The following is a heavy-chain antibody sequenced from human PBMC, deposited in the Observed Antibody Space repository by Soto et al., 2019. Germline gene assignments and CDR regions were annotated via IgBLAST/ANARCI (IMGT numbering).Heavy chain of an antibody. CDR3: ARDKDRQQLGGNYYYIMDV. D-gene: IGHD3-3*02. V-gene: IGHV1-69*12. CDR2: IMPVFPTP. Sequence: QVQLVQSGAEVKKPGSSVKVSCKTSGGTFRTSAISWVRQAPGQGLEWMGGIMPVFPTPDYAKKFQGRVTINADESTSTAYMELSSLRSEDTAVYYCARDKDRQQLGGNYYYIMDVWGQGTTVTVSS. CDR1: GGTFRTSA. J-gene: IGHJ6*01.